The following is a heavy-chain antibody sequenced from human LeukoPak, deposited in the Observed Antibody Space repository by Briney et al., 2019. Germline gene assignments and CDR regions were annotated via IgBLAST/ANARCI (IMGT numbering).Heavy chain of an antibody. CDR1: GGAFSSYT. Sequence: SVKVSCKASGGAFSSYTITWVRQAPGQGLEWMGGIIPIFGTANYAQKFQGRVTITADESTSTAYMELSSLRSEDTAVYYCARVLLWFGDLDPWGQGTLVTVSS. CDR2: IIPIFGTA. CDR3: ARVLLWFGDLDP. D-gene: IGHD3-10*01. J-gene: IGHJ5*02. V-gene: IGHV1-69*13.